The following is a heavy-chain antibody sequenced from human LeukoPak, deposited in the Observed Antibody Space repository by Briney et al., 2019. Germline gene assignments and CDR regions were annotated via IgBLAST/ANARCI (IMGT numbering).Heavy chain of an antibody. V-gene: IGHV4-39*07. D-gene: IGHD5-12*01. CDR2: IYYSGST. J-gene: IGHJ4*02. Sequence: PSETLSLTCTVSGGSISSSSYYWGWIRQHPGKGLERIGSIYYSGSTYYNPSLKSRVTISVDTSKNHFSLKLSSVTAADTAVYYCARSLGRGYSGYDAILDYWGQGTLVTVSS. CDR3: ARSLGRGYSGYDAILDY. CDR1: GGSISSSSYY.